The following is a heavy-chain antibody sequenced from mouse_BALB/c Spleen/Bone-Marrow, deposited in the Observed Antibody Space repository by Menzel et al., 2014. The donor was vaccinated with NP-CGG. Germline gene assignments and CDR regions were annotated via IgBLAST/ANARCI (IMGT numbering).Heavy chain of an antibody. J-gene: IGHJ4*01. V-gene: IGHV5-12-2*01. CDR1: GFTFSSYS. D-gene: IGHD2-14*01. Sequence: DVKLVESGGGLVQPGGSLKLSCTASGFTFSSYSMSWVRQTPEKRLEWVAYISNGGGSTYYPDAVKGRFTISRDNAKNSLCQQMSSMKSEDTAMYYCTRHGEVRRFYYALDYWGQGTSVTGSS. CDR2: ISNGGGST. CDR3: TRHGEVRRFYYALDY.